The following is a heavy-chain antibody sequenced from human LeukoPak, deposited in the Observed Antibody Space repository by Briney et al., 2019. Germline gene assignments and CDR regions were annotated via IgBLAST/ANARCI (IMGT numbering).Heavy chain of an antibody. CDR2: IYPGDSDV. CDR1: GYRFTSYW. D-gene: IGHD3-22*01. Sequence: GESLKISCKGSGYRFTSYWIGWVRQMPGKGLEWMGIIYPGDSDVRYSPSFQGLVTISADKSINTAYLQWSSLKASDTAMYYCARRLPGDNNGYYYLDYWGQGTLVTVSS. V-gene: IGHV5-51*01. J-gene: IGHJ4*02. CDR3: ARRLPGDNNGYYYLDY.